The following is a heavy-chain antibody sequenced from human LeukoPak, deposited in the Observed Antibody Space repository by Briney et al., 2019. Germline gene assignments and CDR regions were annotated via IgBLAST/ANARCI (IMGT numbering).Heavy chain of an antibody. Sequence: SETLSLTCTVSGYSISSGYYWGWIRQPPGKGREWIGSIYHSGSTYYNPSLKSRVTISVDTSKNQFSLKLSSVTAADTAVYYCLSRYSNHKFWDYWGQGTLVTVSS. V-gene: IGHV4-38-2*02. D-gene: IGHD4-11*01. CDR3: LSRYSNHKFWDY. J-gene: IGHJ4*02. CDR2: IYHSGST. CDR1: GYSISSGYY.